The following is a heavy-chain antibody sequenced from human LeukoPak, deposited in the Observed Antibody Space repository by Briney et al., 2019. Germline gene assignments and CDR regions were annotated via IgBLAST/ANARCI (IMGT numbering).Heavy chain of an antibody. CDR3: AKDLEYSSSSDWFDP. CDR2: ISGSGGST. V-gene: IGHV3-23*01. CDR1: GFTFSSYA. D-gene: IGHD6-6*01. Sequence: GGSLRLSCAASGFTFSSYAMSWVRQAPGKGLEWVSAISGSGGSTYYADSVKGRFTISRDNSKNTLYLRMNSLRAEDTAVYYCAKDLEYSSSSDWFDPWGQGTLVTVSS. J-gene: IGHJ5*02.